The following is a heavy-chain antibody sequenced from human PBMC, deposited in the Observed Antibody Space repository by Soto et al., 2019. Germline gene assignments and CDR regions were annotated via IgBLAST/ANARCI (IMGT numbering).Heavy chain of an antibody. CDR1: GYTFTSYD. CDR3: AIPPATGYYYGMDV. J-gene: IGHJ6*02. V-gene: IGHV1-8*01. D-gene: IGHD5-12*01. CDR2: MNPNSGNT. Sequence: QVQLVQSGAEVKKPGASVKVSCKASGYTFTSYDINWVRQATGQGLEWMGWMNPNSGNTGYAQKFQGRVTXXRXTXXSTAYRELSSLRSEDTAVYYCAIPPATGYYYGMDVWGQGTTVTVSS.